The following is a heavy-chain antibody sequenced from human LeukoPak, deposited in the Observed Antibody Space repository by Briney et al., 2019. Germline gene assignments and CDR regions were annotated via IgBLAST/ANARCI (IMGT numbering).Heavy chain of an antibody. CDR1: GFPFSSYA. D-gene: IGHD3-16*01. J-gene: IGHJ4*02. CDR3: AKASWVSSADAVL. CDR2: LRGDGET. Sequence: GGSLRLSCAASGFPFSSYAMSWVRQAPARGLEWVSSLRGDGETFYADSVKGRFTLSSDESRNTVYLQMNNLRVEDTAEYFCAKASWVSSADAVLWGQGTLVTVSS. V-gene: IGHV3-23*01.